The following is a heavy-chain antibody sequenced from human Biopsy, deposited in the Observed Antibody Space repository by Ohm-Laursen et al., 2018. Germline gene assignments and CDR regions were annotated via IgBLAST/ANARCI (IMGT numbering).Heavy chain of an antibody. J-gene: IGHJ4*02. Sequence: ASVKVSCKASGYTFTGYYMHWVRQAPGQGLEWMGWINPNSGGTNYAQKLQGRVTMTIDTSTSTVYMELRSLRSDDTAVYFCAKGGLSSGPLDYWGQGTLVTVSS. CDR1: GYTFTGYY. V-gene: IGHV1-2*02. CDR3: AKGGLSSGPLDY. CDR2: INPNSGGT. D-gene: IGHD6-19*01.